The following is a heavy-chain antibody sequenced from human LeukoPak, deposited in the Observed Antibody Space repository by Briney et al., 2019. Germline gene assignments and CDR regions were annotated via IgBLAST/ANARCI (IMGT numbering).Heavy chain of an antibody. CDR3: ARDDYDFWSGYYPFDY. D-gene: IGHD3-3*01. CDR2: ISAYSGNT. CDR1: GYTFTSYG. Sequence: ASVKVSCKASGYTFTSYGIIWVRQAPGQGLEWMGWISAYSGNTNYAQKLQGRVTMTTDTSTSTAYMELRSLRSDDTAVYYCARDDYDFWSGYYPFDYWGQGTLVTVSS. J-gene: IGHJ4*02. V-gene: IGHV1-18*01.